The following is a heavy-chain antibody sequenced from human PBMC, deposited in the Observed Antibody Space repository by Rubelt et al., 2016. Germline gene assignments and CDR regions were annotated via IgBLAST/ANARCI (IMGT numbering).Heavy chain of an antibody. Sequence: QVQVVQSGPEVKEPGSSVQVSCKASGGTFANYAFTWVRQAPGQGLEWMGWIKCDSGVTNYAQKFQGRVTMTRVKSISTIYMDLSSLGVDDTAGDYGARDFDWGPDCWGQGTLVTVSS. J-gene: IGHJ4*02. V-gene: IGHV1-2*02. CDR2: IKCDSGVT. CDR1: GGTFANYA. D-gene: IGHD3-16*01. CDR3: ARDFDWGPDC.